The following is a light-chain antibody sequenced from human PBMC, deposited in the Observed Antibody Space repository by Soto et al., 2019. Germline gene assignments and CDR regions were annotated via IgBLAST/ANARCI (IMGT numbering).Light chain of an antibody. J-gene: IGLJ2*01. CDR1: SSDVGGYTY. CDR3: SSYGGNNNVI. CDR2: EVT. V-gene: IGLV2-8*01. Sequence: QSALTQPPSASGSPGQSVTISCTGTSSDVGGYTYVSWYQQYPGKAPKLMIYEVTKQPSGVPDRFSGSKSGNTASLTVSGLQAEDEADYYCSSYGGNNNVIFGGGTKLTVL.